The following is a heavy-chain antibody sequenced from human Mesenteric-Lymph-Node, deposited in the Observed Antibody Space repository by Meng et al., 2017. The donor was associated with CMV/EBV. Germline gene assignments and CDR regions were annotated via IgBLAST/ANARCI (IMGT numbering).Heavy chain of an antibody. CDR2: ISGGASRT. J-gene: IGHJ4*02. Sequence: GESLKISCAASGFIFSDYAMSWVRQAPGKGLEWVSGISGGASRTYYADSVKGRFTISRDNAKNSLYLQMNSLRAEDTAVYYCAKCRGGSCYYFDYWGQGTLVTVSS. D-gene: IGHD2-15*01. V-gene: IGHV3-23*01. CDR3: AKCRGGSCYYFDY. CDR1: GFIFSDYA.